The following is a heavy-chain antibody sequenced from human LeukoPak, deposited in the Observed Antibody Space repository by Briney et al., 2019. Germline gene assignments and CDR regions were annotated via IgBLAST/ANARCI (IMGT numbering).Heavy chain of an antibody. Sequence: PSETLSLTCTVSGGSISRYHWRWIRQPPGKGLEWIGDIYYSGSTNYNPSLKSRVTISVDTSKNQFSLKLSSVTAADTAVYYCARLTAAAGTWAFDIWGQGTMVTVSS. CDR3: ARLTAAAGTWAFDI. V-gene: IGHV4-59*08. J-gene: IGHJ3*02. CDR1: GGSISRYH. CDR2: IYYSGST. D-gene: IGHD6-13*01.